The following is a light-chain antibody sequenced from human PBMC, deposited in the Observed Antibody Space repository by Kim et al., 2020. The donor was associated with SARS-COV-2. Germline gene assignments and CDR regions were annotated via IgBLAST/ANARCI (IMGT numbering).Light chain of an antibody. J-gene: IGLJ3*02. CDR3: QVWDSSTKV. CDR2: RDS. Sequence: VALGQTARITCGGNNIGSKNVHWYQQKPGQAPVLVIYRDSNRPSGIPERFSGSNSGNTATLTISRAQAGDEADYYCQVWDSSTKVFGGGTQLTVL. V-gene: IGLV3-9*01. CDR1: NIGSKN.